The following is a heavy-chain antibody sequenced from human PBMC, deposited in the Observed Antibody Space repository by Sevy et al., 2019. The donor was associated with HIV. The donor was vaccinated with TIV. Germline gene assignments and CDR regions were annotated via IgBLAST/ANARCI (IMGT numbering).Heavy chain of an antibody. J-gene: IGHJ4*02. Sequence: GGSLRLSCAASGFSFSANWMNWVRQAPGKGLEWVASTKGDGSDKDYVDSVEGRFTISRDNAKNVLYLQMNSLRVEDTAVYYCAHETFGRFESWGQGTLVTVSS. D-gene: IGHD3-16*01. CDR2: TKGDGSDK. V-gene: IGHV3-7*01. CDR3: AHETFGRFES. CDR1: GFSFSANW.